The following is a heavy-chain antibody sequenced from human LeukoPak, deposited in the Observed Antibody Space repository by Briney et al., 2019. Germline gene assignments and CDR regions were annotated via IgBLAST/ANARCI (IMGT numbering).Heavy chain of an antibody. Sequence: GGSLRLSCGASGFTVSSNYMSWVRQAPGKGLEWVSVIYSGGSTYYADSVKGRFTISRDNSKNTLYLQMNSLRAEDTAVYYCARSSSDYAFIWGQGTMVTVSS. CDR2: IYSGGST. CDR3: ARSSSDYAFI. J-gene: IGHJ3*02. CDR1: GFTVSSNY. D-gene: IGHD5-12*01. V-gene: IGHV3-66*01.